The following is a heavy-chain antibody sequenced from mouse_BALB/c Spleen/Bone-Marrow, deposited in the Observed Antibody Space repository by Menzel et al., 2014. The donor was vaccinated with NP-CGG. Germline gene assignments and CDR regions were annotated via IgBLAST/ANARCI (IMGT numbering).Heavy chain of an antibody. CDR1: GFNIKDTY. Sequence: EVKLQESGAELVKPGASVKLSCTASGFNIKDTYMHWVKQRPEQGLEWIGRIDPANGNTKYDPKFQGKATITADTSSNTAYLQSSSLTSEDTAVYYCARGGRYEGRDYGGQGTTLTVSS. CDR3: ARGGRYEGRDY. D-gene: IGHD2-3*01. CDR2: IDPANGNT. J-gene: IGHJ2*01. V-gene: IGHV14-3*02.